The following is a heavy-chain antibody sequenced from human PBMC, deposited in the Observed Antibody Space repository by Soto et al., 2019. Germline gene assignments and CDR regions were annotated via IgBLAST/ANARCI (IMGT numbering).Heavy chain of an antibody. V-gene: IGHV3-7*03. CDR1: GFTFSSYW. J-gene: IGHJ4*02. CDR3: ARDHRYSSSSLDVRY. CDR2: IKQDGSEK. D-gene: IGHD6-6*01. Sequence: GGSLRLSCAAAGFTFSSYWMSWVRQAPGKGLEWVANIKQDGSEKYYVDSVKGRFTISRDNAKNSLYLQMNGLRAEDTAVYYCARDHRYSSSSLDVRYWGQGTLVTVSS.